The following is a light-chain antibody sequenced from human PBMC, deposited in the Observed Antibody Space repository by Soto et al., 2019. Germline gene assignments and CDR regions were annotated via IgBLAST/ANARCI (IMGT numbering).Light chain of an antibody. CDR2: LGS. CDR3: MQALQTPWT. J-gene: IGKJ1*01. Sequence: DIVMTQSPLSLPVTPGEPASISCRSSQSLLHSSGYNYLDWYLQKPGQSPQLLIYLGSNRASGVPARFSGSGSGTDFTLEISRVEAEDVGVYYCMQALQTPWTFGQGTKVEIK. CDR1: QSLLHSSGYNY. V-gene: IGKV2-28*01.